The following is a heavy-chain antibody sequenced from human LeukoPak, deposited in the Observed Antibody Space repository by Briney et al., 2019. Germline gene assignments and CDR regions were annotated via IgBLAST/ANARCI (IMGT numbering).Heavy chain of an antibody. CDR2: IIPILGIA. Sequence: GASVKVSCKASGGTFSSYAISWVRQAPGQGLEWMGRIIPILGIANYAQKFQGRVTITVDKSTSTAYMELSSLRSEDTAVYYCARGYGEHPDKYDYWGQGTLVTVSS. D-gene: IGHD4-17*01. CDR3: ARGYGEHPDKYDY. V-gene: IGHV1-69*04. CDR1: GGTFSSYA. J-gene: IGHJ4*02.